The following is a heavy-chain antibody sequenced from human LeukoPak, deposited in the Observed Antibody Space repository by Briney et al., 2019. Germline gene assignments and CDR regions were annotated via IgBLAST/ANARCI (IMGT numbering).Heavy chain of an antibody. D-gene: IGHD2-8*01. CDR1: GGSFSGYY. J-gene: IGHJ6*02. V-gene: IGHV4-34*01. CDR3: ARVLLIYYYGMDV. CDR2: INHSGST. Sequence: SSETLSLTCAVYGGSFSGYYWSWIRQPPGKGLEWIGEINHSGSTNYNPSLKSRVTISVDTSKNQFSLKLSSVTAADTAVYYCARVLLIYYYGMDVWGQGTTVTVSS.